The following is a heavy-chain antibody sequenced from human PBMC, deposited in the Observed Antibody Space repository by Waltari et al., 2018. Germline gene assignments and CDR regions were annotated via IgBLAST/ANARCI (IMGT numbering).Heavy chain of an antibody. Sequence: EVQLVESGGGLVQPGGSLRLSCEASGFTLSSSYMHWVRQVPGKGLVCVSLINTEGGSENYADSGKGRLTISRDNSKNTLYLQMNRLRAEDTAVYYCASHIGVTGGAFDIWGQGTMVTVSS. J-gene: IGHJ3*02. D-gene: IGHD2-21*01. CDR3: ASHIGVTGGAFDI. CDR1: GFTLSSSY. CDR2: INTEGGSE. V-gene: IGHV3-74*01.